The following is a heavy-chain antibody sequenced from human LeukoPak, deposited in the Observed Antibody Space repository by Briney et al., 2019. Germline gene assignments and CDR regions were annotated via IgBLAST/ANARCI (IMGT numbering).Heavy chain of an antibody. J-gene: IGHJ3*02. Sequence: GGSLRLSCVASGFTFSSYWMSWVRQAPGKGLEWVANIKQDGSEKYYVDSVKGRFTISRDNSKNTLYLQMNSLRAEDTAVYYCARDKQQQLVRGAFDIWGQGTMVTVSS. D-gene: IGHD6-13*01. V-gene: IGHV3-7*01. CDR3: ARDKQQQLVRGAFDI. CDR2: IKQDGSEK. CDR1: GFTFSSYW.